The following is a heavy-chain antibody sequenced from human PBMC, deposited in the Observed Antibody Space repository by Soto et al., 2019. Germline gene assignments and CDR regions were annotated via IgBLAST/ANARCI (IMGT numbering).Heavy chain of an antibody. CDR3: ARIHLTGYDY. D-gene: IGHD3-9*01. V-gene: IGHV1-46*01. CDR2: INPSGGST. CDR1: GYTFTSYY. J-gene: IGHJ4*02. Sequence: ASVKVSCKTSGYTFTSYYMHWVRRAPGQGLEWMGIINPSGGSTSYAQKFQGRVTMTRDTSTSTVYMELSSLRSEDTAVYYCARIHLTGYDYWGQGTLVTVSS.